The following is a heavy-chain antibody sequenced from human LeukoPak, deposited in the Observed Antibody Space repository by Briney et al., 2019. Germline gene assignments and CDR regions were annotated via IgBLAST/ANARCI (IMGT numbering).Heavy chain of an antibody. Sequence: GESLKISCKGSGYSFTSFWIGWVRQMPGKGLEWIGIIYPGDSDTRYSPSFQGQVTISADKSISTAYLQWSSLKASDTAMYYCARQIPRKYYYGSGSIYYFDYWGQGTLVTVSS. CDR3: ARQIPRKYYYGSGSIYYFDY. D-gene: IGHD3-10*01. V-gene: IGHV5-51*01. CDR1: GYSFTSFW. J-gene: IGHJ4*02. CDR2: IYPGDSDT.